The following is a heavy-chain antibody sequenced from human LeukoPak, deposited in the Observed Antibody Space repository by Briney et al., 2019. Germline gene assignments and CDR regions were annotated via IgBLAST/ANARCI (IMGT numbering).Heavy chain of an antibody. CDR1: GYTFTAYY. CDR2: INPNSGGT. D-gene: IGHD3-22*01. V-gene: IGHV1-2*06. CDR3: ARADSSGYYYYFDY. Sequence: ASVKVSCKASGYTFTAYYIHWVRQAPGQGLEWMGRINPNSGGTNYAQKFQGRVTMTRDTSISTAYLELSRLRSDDTAVYYCARADSSGYYYYFDYWGQGTLVTVSS. J-gene: IGHJ4*02.